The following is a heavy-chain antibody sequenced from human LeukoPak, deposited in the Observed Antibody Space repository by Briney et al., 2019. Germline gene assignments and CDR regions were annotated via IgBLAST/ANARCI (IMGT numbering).Heavy chain of an antibody. CDR1: GFIFSSYD. D-gene: IGHD3-22*01. CDR3: AKDQNYYDSSGYHDY. Sequence: PGGSLRLSCATSGFIFSSYDMHWVRQAPGKGLEWVALISYDGSNKYYADSVKGRFTFSRDNSKNTLYLQMNSLRAEDTAVYYCAKDQNYYDSSGYHDYWGQGTLVTVSS. CDR2: ISYDGSNK. J-gene: IGHJ4*02. V-gene: IGHV3-30*18.